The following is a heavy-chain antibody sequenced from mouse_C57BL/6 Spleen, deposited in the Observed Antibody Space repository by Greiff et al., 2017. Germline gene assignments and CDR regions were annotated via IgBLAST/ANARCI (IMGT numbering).Heavy chain of an antibody. J-gene: IGHJ3*01. CDR1: GYTFTSYG. V-gene: IGHV1-81*01. Sequence: VQGVESGAELARPGASVKLSCKASGYTFTSYGISWVKQRTGQGLEWIGEIYPRSGNTYYNEKFKGKATLTADKSSSTAYMELRSLTSEDSAVYFCARPYYYGSSSSFAYWGQGTLVTVSA. CDR2: IYPRSGNT. CDR3: ARPYYYGSSSSFAY. D-gene: IGHD1-1*01.